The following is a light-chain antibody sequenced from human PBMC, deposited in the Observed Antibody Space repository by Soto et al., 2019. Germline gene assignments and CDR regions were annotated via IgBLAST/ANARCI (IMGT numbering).Light chain of an antibody. CDR3: CSYAGSYPYV. J-gene: IGLJ1*01. CDR1: SSDVGGYNY. CDR2: DVS. V-gene: IGLV2-11*01. Sequence: QSVLTQPRSVSGSPGQSVTISCTGTSSDVGGYNYVSWYQQHPGKAPKLMIYDVSKRPSGVPDRFSGSKSGNTASLTIFGLQAEDEADYYCCSYAGSYPYVFGTGTKVTV.